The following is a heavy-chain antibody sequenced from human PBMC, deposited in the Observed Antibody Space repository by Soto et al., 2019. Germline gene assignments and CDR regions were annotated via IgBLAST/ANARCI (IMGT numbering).Heavy chain of an antibody. CDR3: PFRPVHRANDVPGWFHP. Sequence: QITLKESGPTVVKPTQPLTLTCTFSGFSLSTSGVGVGWIRQPPGKALEWLALLYWDDDKRYSPSLKTRPTISRDTLSNRAALTMNILYAVNTANSSSPFRPVHRANDVPGWFHPWGKGTLVTFSA. J-gene: IGHJ5*02. D-gene: IGHD1-1*01. CDR1: GFSLSTSGVG. V-gene: IGHV2-5*02. CDR2: LYWDDDK.